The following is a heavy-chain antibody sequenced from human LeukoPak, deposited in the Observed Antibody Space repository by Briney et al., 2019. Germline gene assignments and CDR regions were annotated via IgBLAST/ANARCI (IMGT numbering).Heavy chain of an antibody. J-gene: IGHJ4*02. D-gene: IGHD1-26*01. CDR1: GFTFNSYG. V-gene: IGHV3-30*03. CDR3: TSVNLYTTSDY. CDR2: ISYDGSNK. Sequence: GGSLRLSCAASGFTFNSYGMHWVRQAPGKGLEWVAVISYDGSNKYYADSVKGRFTISRDNSKNTLYLQMNSLRAEDTAVYYCTSVNLYTTSDYWGQGALVTVSS.